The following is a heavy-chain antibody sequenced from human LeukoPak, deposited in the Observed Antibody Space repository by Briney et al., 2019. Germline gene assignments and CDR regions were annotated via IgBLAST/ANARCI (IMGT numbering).Heavy chain of an antibody. D-gene: IGHD3-22*01. CDR2: IYPGDSDT. CDR3: ARPSELYDCSGFVKAYDI. J-gene: IGHJ3*02. CDR1: GYSFTSYW. Sequence: GESLKISCKGSGYSFTSYWIGWVRQMPGKGLEWMGIIYPGDSDTRYSPSFQGQVTISADKSISTAYLQWSSLKASDTAMYHCARPSELYDCSGFVKAYDIWGQGTMVTVSS. V-gene: IGHV5-51*01.